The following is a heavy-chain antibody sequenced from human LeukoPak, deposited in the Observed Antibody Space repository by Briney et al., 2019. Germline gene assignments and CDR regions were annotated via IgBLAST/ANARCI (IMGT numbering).Heavy chain of an antibody. V-gene: IGHV3-23*01. CDR2: ISGSAGST. Sequence: QSGGSLRLSCAASGFTFSSYAMSWVRQAPRKGLEWVSTISGSAGSTYYADSVKGRFTISRDNSKHTLFLQMSSLRAEDTAVYYCAKSLPKGLRLQVFDYWGQGTLVTVSS. CDR3: AKSLPKGLRLQVFDY. J-gene: IGHJ4*02. CDR1: GFTFSSYA. D-gene: IGHD4-11*01.